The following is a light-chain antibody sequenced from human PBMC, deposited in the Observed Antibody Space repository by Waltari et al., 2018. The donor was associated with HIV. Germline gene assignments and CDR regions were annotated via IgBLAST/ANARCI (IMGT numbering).Light chain of an antibody. CDR2: DVS. CDR1: SSDVGGYTY. CDR3: SSYTSSSTLV. V-gene: IGLV2-14*03. Sequence: QSALTQPASVSGSPGQSLTISCTGTSSDVGGYTYVSWYQQHPGKAPKLMIYDVSNRPSGVSNRFSGSKSGNTASLTISGLQAEDEADYYCSSYTSSSTLVFGGGTKLTVL. J-gene: IGLJ2*01.